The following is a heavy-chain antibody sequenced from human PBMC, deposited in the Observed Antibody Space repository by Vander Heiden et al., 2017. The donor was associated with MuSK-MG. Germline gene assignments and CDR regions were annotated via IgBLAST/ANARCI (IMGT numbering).Heavy chain of an antibody. CDR3: ARHVGQDRYYYYYGMDV. D-gene: IGHD1-26*01. V-gene: IGHV4-39*01. J-gene: IGHJ6*02. Sequence: QLQLQESGPGLVKPSETLSLICTVSGGSISSRSYYWAWIRQPPGKGLEWIGSMFYSGSTYYNPSLKSRVTVSLDTSKSQLSLKMSSVTAADTAVYYCARHVGQDRYYYYYGMDVWGQGTTVTVSS. CDR2: MFYSGST. CDR1: GGSISSRSYY.